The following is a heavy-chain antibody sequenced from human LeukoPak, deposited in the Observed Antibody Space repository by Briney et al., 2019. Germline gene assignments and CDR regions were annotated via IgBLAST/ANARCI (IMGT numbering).Heavy chain of an antibody. CDR3: AKGQPYYYDSSGLDAFDI. V-gene: IGHV3-30*02. D-gene: IGHD3-22*01. CDR1: GFTFSSYG. J-gene: IGHJ3*02. Sequence: GRSLRLSCAASGFTFSSYGMHWVRQAPGKGLEWVAFIRYDGSNKYYADSVKGRFTISRDNSKNTLYLQMNSLRAEDTAVYYCAKGQPYYYDSSGLDAFDIWGQGTMVTVSS. CDR2: IRYDGSNK.